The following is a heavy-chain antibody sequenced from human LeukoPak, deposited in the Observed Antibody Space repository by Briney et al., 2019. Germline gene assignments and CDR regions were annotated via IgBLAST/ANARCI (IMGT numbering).Heavy chain of an antibody. V-gene: IGHV4-39*07. CDR2: IYYSWST. CDR3: ARDNEPAARPPSAFDY. D-gene: IGHD6-6*01. CDR1: GGSISSSSYY. J-gene: IGHJ4*02. Sequence: PSETLSLTCTVSGGSISSSSYYWGWIRQPPGKGLEWIGSIYYSWSTYYNPSLKSRVTISVDTSKNQFSLKLSSVTAAETGVYYCARDNEPAARPPSAFDYWGQGTLVTVSS.